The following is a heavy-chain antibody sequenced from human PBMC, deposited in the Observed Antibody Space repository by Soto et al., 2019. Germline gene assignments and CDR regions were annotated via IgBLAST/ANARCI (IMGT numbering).Heavy chain of an antibody. V-gene: IGHV4-59*11. CDR2: IFYSGGT. Sequence: SETLSLTCTVSGGSISGHYWGWIRQPPGKAPEWIGQIFYSGGTNYNPSLEGRVTMSVDTSKSRFSLKLSSMTAADTAVYYCARAGGNFDPWGQGTLVTVSS. J-gene: IGHJ5*02. CDR3: ARAGGNFDP. CDR1: GGSISGHY.